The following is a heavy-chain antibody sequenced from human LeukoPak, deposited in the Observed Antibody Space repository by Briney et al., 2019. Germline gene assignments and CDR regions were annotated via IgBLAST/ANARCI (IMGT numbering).Heavy chain of an antibody. CDR1: GGSISSYY. CDR3: ARVGPPFDY. J-gene: IGHJ4*02. V-gene: IGHV4-4*07. CDR2: IYTSGST. Sequence: SETLSLTCTVSGGSISSYYWSWIRQRGGKGLEGIGRIYTSGSTNYNPSLKSRVTMSVDTSKNQFSLKLSSVTAADTAVYYCARVGPPFDYWGQGTLVTVSS.